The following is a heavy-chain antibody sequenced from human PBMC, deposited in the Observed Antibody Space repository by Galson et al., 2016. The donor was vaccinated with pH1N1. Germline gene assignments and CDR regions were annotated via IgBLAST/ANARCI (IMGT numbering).Heavy chain of an antibody. Sequence: QSGAEVKKSGGSVKVSCKAAGYSFTNYGIHWVRQAPGQGLEWMGWISPYNGNANYAENFQGRVTMTTDTSTNTVYMEMRSLTSHDTAVFYCARHQAAYNSGGDVPSPTFYYWGHGTL. V-gene: IGHV1-18*01. J-gene: IGHJ4*01. CDR1: GYSFTNYG. CDR2: ISPYNGNA. D-gene: IGHD6-19*01. CDR3: ARHQAAYNSGGDVPSPTFYY.